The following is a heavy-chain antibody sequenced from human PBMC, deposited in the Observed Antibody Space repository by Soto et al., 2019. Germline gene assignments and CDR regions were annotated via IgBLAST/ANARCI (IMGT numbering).Heavy chain of an antibody. J-gene: IGHJ6*03. CDR3: ARTLDYGHMDV. D-gene: IGHD3-16*01. CDR1: GGSVSSGSYY. CDR2: IYRSGST. V-gene: IGHV4-61*01. Sequence: HSETLSLTCTVSGGSVSSGSYYWIWLRQPPGRGLEWIGYIYRSGSTKYNPSLKSRLTISVDTSKNQFSLKLSSVTAADTAVYYCARTLDYGHMDVWGKGTTVTVSS.